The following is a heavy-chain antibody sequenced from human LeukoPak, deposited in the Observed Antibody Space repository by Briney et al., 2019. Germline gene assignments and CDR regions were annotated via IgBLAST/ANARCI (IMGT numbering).Heavy chain of an antibody. CDR2: ISSGSSSI. J-gene: IGHJ4*02. D-gene: IGHD3-9*01. V-gene: IGHV3-48*01. CDR3: ARGRATGRSGGDY. CDR1: GFTFSSCS. Sequence: GGSLRLSCAASGFTFSSCSMNWVRQAPGKGLEWVSYISSGSSSIYYADSVKGRFTISRDNAENSLYLQMNSLRGEDTAVYYCARGRATGRSGGDYWGQGTLVTVSS.